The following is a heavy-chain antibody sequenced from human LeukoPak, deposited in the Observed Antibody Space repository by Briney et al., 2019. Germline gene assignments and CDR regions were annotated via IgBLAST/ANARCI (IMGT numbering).Heavy chain of an antibody. J-gene: IGHJ4*02. Sequence: GGSLRLSCAASGFTFSSYGMHWVRQAPGKGLEWVAVIWYDGSNKYYADSVKGRFTISRDNSKNTLYLQMNSLRAEDTAVYYCARAPGIAAAGRPTHFDYWGQGTLVTVSS. CDR2: IWYDGSNK. D-gene: IGHD6-13*01. CDR3: ARAPGIAAAGRPTHFDY. CDR1: GFTFSSYG. V-gene: IGHV3-33*01.